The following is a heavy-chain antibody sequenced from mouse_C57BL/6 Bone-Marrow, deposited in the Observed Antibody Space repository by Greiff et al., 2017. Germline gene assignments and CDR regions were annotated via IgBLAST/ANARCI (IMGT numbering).Heavy chain of an antibody. CDR1: GFTFSDFY. CDR2: SRNKANDYTT. V-gene: IGHV7-1*01. Sequence: EVMLVESGGGLVQSGRSLRLSCATSGFTFSDFYMEWVRQAPGKGLEWIAASRNKANDYTTEYSASVKGRFIVSRDTSQSILYLQMNALRAEDTAIYCCARDAFGSYAMDYWGQGTSVTVSS. J-gene: IGHJ4*01. D-gene: IGHD2-2*01. CDR3: ARDAFGSYAMDY.